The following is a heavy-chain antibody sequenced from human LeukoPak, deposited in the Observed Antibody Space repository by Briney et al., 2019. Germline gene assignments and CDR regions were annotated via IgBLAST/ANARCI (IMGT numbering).Heavy chain of an antibody. D-gene: IGHD2-21*02. CDR1: GFTLSSYQ. Sequence: GGSLRLSCAASGFTLSSYQMHWVRQAPGKGLVWVSRINSDGSRTGYADAVKGRFTISRDNAKNMLYLQMNSLRAEDTAIYYCARELPREVTLDYWGQGTLVTVSS. CDR2: INSDGSRT. J-gene: IGHJ4*02. CDR3: ARELPREVTLDY. V-gene: IGHV3-74*01.